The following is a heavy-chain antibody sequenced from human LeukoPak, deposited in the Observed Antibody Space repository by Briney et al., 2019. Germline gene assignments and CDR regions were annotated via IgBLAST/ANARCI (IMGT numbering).Heavy chain of an antibody. CDR3: AVASSTGTPYYYYVDV. V-gene: IGHV4-4*09. CDR1: GGSISSYY. D-gene: IGHD1-1*01. Sequence: TSETLSLTCTVSGGSISSYYWSWIRQPPGKGLEWIGYIYTSGSTNYNPSLKSRVTISVDTSKNQFSLKLSSVTAADTAVYYCAVASSTGTPYYYYVDVWGKGTTVTVSS. CDR2: IYTSGST. J-gene: IGHJ6*03.